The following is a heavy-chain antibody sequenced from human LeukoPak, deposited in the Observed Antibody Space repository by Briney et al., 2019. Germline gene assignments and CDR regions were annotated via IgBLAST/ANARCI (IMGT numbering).Heavy chain of an antibody. V-gene: IGHV3-23*01. CDR1: GFTFDDYA. Sequence: GGSLRLSCAASGFTFDDYAMSWVRQAPGKGLEWVSAISGSGGSTYYADSVKGRFTISRDNSKNTLYLQMNSLRAEDTAVYYCAKDRLGYSSGFFDYWGQGTLVTVSS. D-gene: IGHD6-19*01. J-gene: IGHJ4*02. CDR3: AKDRLGYSSGFFDY. CDR2: ISGSGGST.